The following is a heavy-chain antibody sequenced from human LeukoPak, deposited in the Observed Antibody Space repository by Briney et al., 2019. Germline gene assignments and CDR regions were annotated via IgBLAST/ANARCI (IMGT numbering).Heavy chain of an antibody. CDR1: GGTFSSYA. D-gene: IGHD2-15*01. Sequence: SVKVSCKASGGTFSSYAISWVRQSPGQGLEWMGRIIPIFGTANSAQKFQGRVTITTDESTSTAYMELSSLRSEDTAVSYCARDDCRGGSCYSDYWGQGTLVTLSS. V-gene: IGHV1-69*05. CDR2: IIPIFGTA. J-gene: IGHJ4*02. CDR3: ARDDCRGGSCYSDY.